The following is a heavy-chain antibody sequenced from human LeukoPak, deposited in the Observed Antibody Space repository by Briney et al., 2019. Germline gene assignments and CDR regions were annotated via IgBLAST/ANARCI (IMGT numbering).Heavy chain of an antibody. CDR3: VRSGYDYDWFDP. Sequence: SVKVSCKASGGSFSDYSISGVRQAPAQGREWMGRIIAILDTAHYAQKFQGRFTITADKSTTTVYMELSSLRSDDTAVYYCVRSGYDYDWFDPWGQGTLVTVSS. CDR1: GGSFSDYS. V-gene: IGHV1-69*08. CDR2: IIAILDTA. D-gene: IGHD5-12*01. J-gene: IGHJ5*02.